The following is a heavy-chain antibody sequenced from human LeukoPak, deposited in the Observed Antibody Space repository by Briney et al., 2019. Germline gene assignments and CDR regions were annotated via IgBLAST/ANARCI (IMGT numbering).Heavy chain of an antibody. CDR2: ISYDGSNK. Sequence: GGSLRLSCAASGLTFSSYAMYWARQAPGKGLEWVTVISYDGSNKYYADSVKGRFTISRDNSKNTLYLQMHSLRAEDTAVYYCANAYGGNNGLFDYWGQGTLVIVSS. V-gene: IGHV3-30*18. D-gene: IGHD4-23*01. CDR3: ANAYGGNNGLFDY. J-gene: IGHJ4*02. CDR1: GLTFSSYA.